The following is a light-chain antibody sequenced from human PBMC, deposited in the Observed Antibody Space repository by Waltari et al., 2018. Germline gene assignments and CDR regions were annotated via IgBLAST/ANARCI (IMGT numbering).Light chain of an antibody. V-gene: IGKV1-9*01. CDR2: AAS. J-gene: IGKJ3*01. CDR1: QGISRF. CDR3: QQLHNHPFT. Sequence: DIQLTQSPTFLSASVGDRVTITCPASQGISRFLAWYQQKPGKAPNLLLYAASTLQTGVPSRFSGSGSGTEFTLTISSLQPEDFATYYCQQLHNHPFTFGPGTTVDI.